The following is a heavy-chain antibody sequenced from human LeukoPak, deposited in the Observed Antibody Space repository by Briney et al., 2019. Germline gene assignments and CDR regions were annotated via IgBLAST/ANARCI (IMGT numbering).Heavy chain of an antibody. CDR2: IYYSGST. CDR1: GGSISSYY. V-gene: IGHV4-59*01. D-gene: IGHD3-10*01. J-gene: IGHJ5*02. Sequence: SETLSLTCTVPGGSISSYYWSWIRQPPGKGLEWIGYIYYSGSTNYNPSLKSRVTISADTSKNQFSLKLSSVTAADTAVYYCAGSYYYGSGSYFWFDPWGQGTLVTVSS. CDR3: AGSYYYGSGSYFWFDP.